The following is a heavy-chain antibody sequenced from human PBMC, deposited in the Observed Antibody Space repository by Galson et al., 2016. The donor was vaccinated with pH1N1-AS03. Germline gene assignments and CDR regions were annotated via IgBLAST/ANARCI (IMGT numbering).Heavy chain of an antibody. J-gene: IGHJ4*02. CDR1: GFSLDSTSVG. CDR2: IYWDDQK. V-gene: IGHV2-5*02. CDR3: AHGSGWLLDY. D-gene: IGHD6-19*01. Sequence: PALVKPTQTLTLTCSFSGFSLDSTSVGVGWVRQPPGEPLDWLGLIYWDDQKWYRPSLQNRITITKDTSKNQVVLTPTDLQTADTGTYYCAHGSGWLLDYWGQGILVTVSS.